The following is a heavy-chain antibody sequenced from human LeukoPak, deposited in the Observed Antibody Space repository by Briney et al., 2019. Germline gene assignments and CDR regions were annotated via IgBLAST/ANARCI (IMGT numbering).Heavy chain of an antibody. D-gene: IGHD4-11*01. V-gene: IGHV3-33*01. J-gene: IGHJ4*01. CDR1: GFIFSHYG. Sequence: PGGSLRLSCAASGFIFSHYGTHWVRQAPGKGLEWVAVIWSDGSNRFYAGSVKGRFTISRDNAQNTVFLQMNSLRGEDTAVYYCARDAQRGFDYSNSLRYWGHGILVTVSS. CDR2: IWSDGSNR. CDR3: ARDAQRGFDYSNSLRY.